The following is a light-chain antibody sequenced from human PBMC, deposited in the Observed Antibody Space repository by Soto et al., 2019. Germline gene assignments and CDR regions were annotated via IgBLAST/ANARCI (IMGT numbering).Light chain of an antibody. Sequence: QPLLTQSPSASASLGASVKLTCTLSSGHSTYAIAWHQQQPEKGPRFLMNLDSAGRHSKGDEIPVRFSGSSSGAERYLTISSLQSEDEADYYCQTWGTGFRVFGGGTQLTVL. CDR2: LDSAGRH. J-gene: IGLJ3*02. CDR1: SGHSTYA. CDR3: QTWGTGFRV. V-gene: IGLV4-69*01.